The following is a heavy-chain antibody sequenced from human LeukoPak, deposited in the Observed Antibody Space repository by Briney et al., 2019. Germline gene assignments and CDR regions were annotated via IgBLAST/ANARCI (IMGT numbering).Heavy chain of an antibody. D-gene: IGHD3-10*01. J-gene: IGHJ3*02. CDR1: GGSMSSYY. V-gene: IGHV4-4*09. Sequence: PSETLCLTCTVSGGSMSSYYWSWIRQPPGKGLEWIGYIYTSGSTNCNPSLKSRVTISVDTSKNQFSLKLSSVTAADTAVYYCARLNYYGSGSYYTDAFDIWGQGTMVTVSS. CDR3: ARLNYYGSGSYYTDAFDI. CDR2: IYTSGST.